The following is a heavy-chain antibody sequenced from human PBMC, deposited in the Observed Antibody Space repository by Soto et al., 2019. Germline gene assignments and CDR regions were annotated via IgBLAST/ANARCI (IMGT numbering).Heavy chain of an antibody. CDR1: GLTLSARY. V-gene: IGHV3-11*06. J-gene: IGHJ4*01. CDR3: VKSGDNYNALDH. CDR2: SSNSGSFT. Sequence: PGGASTVLPTPAGLTLSARYMGWIRRAQRKGLEWIGYSSNSGSFTRYADSVKGRFSISRDNAKNSLYLQINSLRGDDTAIYYCVKSGDNYNALDHWG. D-gene: IGHD1-1*01.